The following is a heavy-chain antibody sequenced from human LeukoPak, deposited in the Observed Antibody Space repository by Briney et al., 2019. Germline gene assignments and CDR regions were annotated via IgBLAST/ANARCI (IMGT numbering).Heavy chain of an antibody. CDR2: INHSGST. CDR3: ARLRKKGRYGSGGYYMDV. Sequence: SETLSLTCAVYGGSFSGYYWSWIRQPPGKGLEWIGEINHSGSTNYNPSLKSRVTISVDTSKNQFSLKLSSVTAADTAVYYCARLRKKGRYGSGGYYMDVWGKGTTVTISS. J-gene: IGHJ6*03. CDR1: GGSFSGYY. V-gene: IGHV4-34*01. D-gene: IGHD3-10*01.